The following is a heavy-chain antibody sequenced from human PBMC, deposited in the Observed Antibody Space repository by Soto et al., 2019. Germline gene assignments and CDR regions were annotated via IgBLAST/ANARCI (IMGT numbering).Heavy chain of an antibody. D-gene: IGHD6-19*01. V-gene: IGHV3-23*01. J-gene: IGHJ4*02. CDR1: GLTFGSRA. Sequence: GGSLRLSCVASGLTFGSRAMSWVRQAPGEGLQWVSTITDTGGDAKYADSVRGRFVSARDNSKNTLYLQMTDLRAEDTGVYFCAKGLAAMAVAGTGPFDFWGQGNLVTVSS. CDR2: ITDTGGDA. CDR3: AKGLAAMAVAGTGPFDF.